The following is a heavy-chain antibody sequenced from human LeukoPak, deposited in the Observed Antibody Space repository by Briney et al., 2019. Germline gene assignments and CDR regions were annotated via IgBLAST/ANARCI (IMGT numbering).Heavy chain of an antibody. V-gene: IGHV3-53*01. CDR3: ARTIIQYNNWFDP. CDR1: GFTFSSYW. CDR2: IYSGGST. J-gene: IGHJ5*02. Sequence: GGSLRLSGAASGFTFSSYWMSWVRQAPGKGLDWVSVIYSGGSTYYADSVKGRFTISRDNSKNTLYLQMNALRAEDTAVYYCARTIIQYNNWFDPWGQGTLVTVSS. D-gene: IGHD3-3*01.